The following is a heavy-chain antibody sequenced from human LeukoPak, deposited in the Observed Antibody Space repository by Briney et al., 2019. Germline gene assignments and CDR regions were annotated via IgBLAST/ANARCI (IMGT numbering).Heavy chain of an antibody. CDR1: GGSISSYY. D-gene: IGHD2-2*01. CDR2: INHSGST. CDR3: ARGGTYCSSTSCPPRDGYNSTNFDY. V-gene: IGHV4-34*01. Sequence: SETLSLTCTVSGGSISSYYWSWLRQPPGKGLEWIGEINHSGSTNYNPSLKSRVTISVDTSKNQFSLKLSSVTAADTAVYYCARGGTYCSSTSCPPRDGYNSTNFDYWGQGTLVTVSS. J-gene: IGHJ4*02.